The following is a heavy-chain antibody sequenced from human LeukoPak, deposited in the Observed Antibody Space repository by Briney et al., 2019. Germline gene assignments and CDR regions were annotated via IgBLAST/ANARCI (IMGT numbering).Heavy chain of an antibody. Sequence: QTGGSLRHSCAASGFTFYDYAMHWVRQARGKGLEWVSGISWNSGSIGYADSVKGRFTISRDNAKNSLYLQMNSLRAEDTAVYYCAKDPRLGELSSHWFDPWGQGTLVTVSS. CDR1: GFTFYDYA. CDR2: ISWNSGSI. V-gene: IGHV3-9*01. D-gene: IGHD3-16*02. J-gene: IGHJ5*02. CDR3: AKDPRLGELSSHWFDP.